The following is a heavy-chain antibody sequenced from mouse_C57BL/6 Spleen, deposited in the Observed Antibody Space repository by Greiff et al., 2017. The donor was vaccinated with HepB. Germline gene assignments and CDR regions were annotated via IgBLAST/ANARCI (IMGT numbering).Heavy chain of an antibody. CDR1: GYAFSSSW. J-gene: IGHJ3*01. CDR3: AEGFAY. V-gene: IGHV1-82*01. Sequence: QVQLKESGPELVKPGASVKISCKASGYAFSSSWMNWVKQRPGKGLEWIGRIYPGDGDTNYNGKFKGKATLTADKSSSTAYMQLSSLTSEDSAVYFCAEGFAYGGQGTLVTVSA. CDR2: IYPGDGDT.